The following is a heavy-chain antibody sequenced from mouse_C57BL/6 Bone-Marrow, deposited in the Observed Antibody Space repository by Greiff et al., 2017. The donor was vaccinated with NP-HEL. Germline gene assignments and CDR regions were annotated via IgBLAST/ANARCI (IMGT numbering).Heavy chain of an antibody. V-gene: IGHV1-50*01. CDR2: IDPSDSYT. CDR3: AREKAYYYGSSYYFDY. D-gene: IGHD1-1*01. J-gene: IGHJ2*01. Sequence: VQLQQPGAELVKPGASVKLSCKASGYTFTSYWMQWVKQRPGQGLEWIGEIDPSDSYTNYNQKFKGKATLTVDTSSSTAYMQLSSLTTEDSAVYYCAREKAYYYGSSYYFDYWGQGTTRTVSS. CDR1: GYTFTSYW.